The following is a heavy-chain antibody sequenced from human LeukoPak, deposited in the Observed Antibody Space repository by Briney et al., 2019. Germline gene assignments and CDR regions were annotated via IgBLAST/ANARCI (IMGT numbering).Heavy chain of an antibody. CDR1: GFTFSSYS. J-gene: IGHJ3*02. CDR2: ISSSSSTI. D-gene: IGHD6-13*01. Sequence: GGSLRLSCAASGFTFSSYSMNWVRQAPGKGLEWVSYISSSSSTIYYADSVKGRFTISRDNAKNSLYLQMNSLRAEDTAVYYCANFGSSWYGSDAFDIWGQGTMVTVSS. V-gene: IGHV3-48*01. CDR3: ANFGSSWYGSDAFDI.